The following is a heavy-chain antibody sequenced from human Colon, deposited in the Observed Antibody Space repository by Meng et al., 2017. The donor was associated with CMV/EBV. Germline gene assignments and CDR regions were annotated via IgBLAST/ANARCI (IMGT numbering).Heavy chain of an antibody. CDR2: ISSSSSYI. J-gene: IGHJ6*02. CDR3: ARRGQVGSGRYYKTSYYYALDL. V-gene: IGHV3-21*04. D-gene: IGHD3-10*01. Sequence: GGSLRLSCAASGFTFSSYSMNWVRQAPGKGLEWVSSISSSSSYIYYADSVKGRFTISRDNAKNSLYLQMNSLRVEDSAVFYCARRGQVGSGRYYKTSYYYALDLWGQGTTVTVSS. CDR1: GFTFSSYS.